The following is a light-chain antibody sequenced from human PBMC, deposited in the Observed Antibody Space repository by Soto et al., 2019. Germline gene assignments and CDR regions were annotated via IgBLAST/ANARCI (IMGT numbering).Light chain of an antibody. V-gene: IGKV3D-15*01. Sequence: EIVMTQSPATLSVSPGERATLSCRASQSVSSNLAWYQQKPGQAPRLLIYGASSRATGFPDRFSGSGSGTEFTLTISSLQSEDSAVYYCQQYDKWPPRTFGQGTKVDI. J-gene: IGKJ1*01. CDR2: GAS. CDR3: QQYDKWPPRT. CDR1: QSVSSN.